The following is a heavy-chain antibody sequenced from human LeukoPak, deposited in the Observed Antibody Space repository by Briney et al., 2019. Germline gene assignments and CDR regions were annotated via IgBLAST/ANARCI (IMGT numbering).Heavy chain of an antibody. CDR3: ARDMGIRYFDWSDAFDI. D-gene: IGHD3-9*01. CDR1: GFTFSSYS. Sequence: GGSLRLSCAASGFTFSSYSMNWVRQAPGKGLEWVSYISSSRSTIYYADSVKGRFTISRDNAKNSLYLQMNSLRAEDTAVYYCARDMGIRYFDWSDAFDIWGQGTMVTVSS. J-gene: IGHJ3*02. CDR2: ISSSRSTI. V-gene: IGHV3-48*04.